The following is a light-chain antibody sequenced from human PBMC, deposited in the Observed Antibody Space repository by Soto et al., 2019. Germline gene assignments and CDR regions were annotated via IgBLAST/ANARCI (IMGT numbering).Light chain of an antibody. CDR2: AAS. CDR1: QVISNY. V-gene: IGKV1-27*01. CDR3: QQDNSAPWT. J-gene: IGKJ1*01. Sequence: DIQMTQSPSSLSASVGDRVTITCRASQVISNYLAWYQQKPGKVPKLLIYAASTMQSGVPSRFSGSGSGTDFTLTISRLQPEDGATYYCQQDNSAPWTFGRGTKVVIK.